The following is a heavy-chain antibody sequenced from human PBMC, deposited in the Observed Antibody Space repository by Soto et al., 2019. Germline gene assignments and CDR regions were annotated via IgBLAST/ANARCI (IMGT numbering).Heavy chain of an antibody. V-gene: IGHV1-18*04. CDR3: ARGGFLEWLLSTYYYYGMDD. Sequence: QVQLVQSGAEVKKPGASVKVSCKASGYTFTSYGISWVRQAPGQGLEWMGWISAYNGNTNYAQKLEGRVTMTTDTSTSTAYMELRSLRSEDTAVYYCARGGFLEWLLSTYYYYGMDDWGQGTTVTVSS. D-gene: IGHD3-3*01. CDR1: GYTFTSYG. CDR2: ISAYNGNT. J-gene: IGHJ6*02.